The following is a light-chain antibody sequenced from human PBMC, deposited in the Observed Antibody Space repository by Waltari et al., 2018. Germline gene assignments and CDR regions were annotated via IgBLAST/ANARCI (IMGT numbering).Light chain of an antibody. CDR2: GSS. CDR3: QQYYSTPPWT. V-gene: IGKV1-NL1*01. Sequence: IQMTQSPSSLSASVGDRVIITCRPRQGLRKSLAWYPQKPGNAPKLLVYGSSTLQIGVPSRFSGSGAGTDYTLTISSLQPEDFATYYCQQYYSTPPWTFGQGTKLEIK. J-gene: IGKJ2*02. CDR1: QGLRKS.